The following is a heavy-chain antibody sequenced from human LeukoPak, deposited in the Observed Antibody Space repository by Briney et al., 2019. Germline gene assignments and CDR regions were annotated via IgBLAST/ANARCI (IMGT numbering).Heavy chain of an antibody. V-gene: IGHV3-7*01. Sequence: GGTLRLSCAASGLTFSTYWMSWVRQAPGKELEWGANIKQDGSEKYYVDSVKGRFTISRDNAKNSLYLQMNSLRAEDTAVYYCARNSGSHPWGQGTLVTVSS. CDR2: IKQDGSEK. J-gene: IGHJ5*02. CDR3: ARNSGSHP. D-gene: IGHD1-26*01. CDR1: GLTFSTYW.